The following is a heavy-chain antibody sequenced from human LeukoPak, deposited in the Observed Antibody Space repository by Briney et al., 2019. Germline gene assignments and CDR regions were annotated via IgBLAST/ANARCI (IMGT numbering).Heavy chain of an antibody. CDR3: ARDITSYEYIVGASSL. J-gene: IGHJ4*02. Sequence: GGSLRLSCAASGFTFSTYSMNWVRQAPGKGREWVSYISRSSNTIYYADSVEGRFTISRDNAKHSLYLKMNSLTAEDTAVYHCARDITSYEYIVGASSLRGQGTLVTVSS. D-gene: IGHD1-26*01. CDR1: GFTFSTYS. V-gene: IGHV3-48*01. CDR2: ISRSSNTI.